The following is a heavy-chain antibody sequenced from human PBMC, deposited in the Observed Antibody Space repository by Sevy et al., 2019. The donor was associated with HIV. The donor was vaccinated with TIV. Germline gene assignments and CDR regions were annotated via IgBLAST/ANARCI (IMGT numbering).Heavy chain of an antibody. D-gene: IGHD3-16*01. J-gene: IGHJ4*02. V-gene: IGHV3-30-3*01. CDR1: GFTFSRYA. CDR3: ARDGGGDYFDY. Sequence: GGSLRLSCAASGFTFSRYAMHWVRQAPGKGLEWLTVISYDATNKYYVESVRGRFTISGDSSKNTLYLQMNSLRAEDTAVYYCARDGGGDYFDYWGQGTLVTVSS. CDR2: ISYDATNK.